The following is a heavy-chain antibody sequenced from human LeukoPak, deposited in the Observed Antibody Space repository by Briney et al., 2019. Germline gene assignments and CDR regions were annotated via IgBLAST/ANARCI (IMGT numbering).Heavy chain of an antibody. V-gene: IGHV1-69*06. CDR1: GGTFSSYA. CDR2: IIPIFGTA. Sequence: SVKVSCKASGGTFSSYAISWVRQAPGQGLEWMGGIIPIFGTANYAQKFQGRVTITADKSTSTAYMELSSLRSEGTAVYYCARGWLGLRYFDFYSMDVWGQGTTVTVFS. CDR3: ARGWLGLRYFDFYSMDV. J-gene: IGHJ6*03. D-gene: IGHD3-9*01.